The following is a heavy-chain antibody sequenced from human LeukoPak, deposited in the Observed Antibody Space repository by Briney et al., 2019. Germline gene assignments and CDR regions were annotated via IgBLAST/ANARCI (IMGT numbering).Heavy chain of an antibody. CDR1: GFIFSNYA. J-gene: IGHJ4*02. V-gene: IGHV3-23*01. Sequence: GGSLILSCAASGFIFSNYAMSWVRQVPGRGLEWVSTISSGGDSTYVADSVKRPFTSSRDNSTNSLYLQMNTVRAEDTAAYYCVKGPRPDITVAHTVENWGQGTLVTVSS. D-gene: IGHD6-19*01. CDR2: ISSGGDST. CDR3: VKGPRPDITVAHTVEN.